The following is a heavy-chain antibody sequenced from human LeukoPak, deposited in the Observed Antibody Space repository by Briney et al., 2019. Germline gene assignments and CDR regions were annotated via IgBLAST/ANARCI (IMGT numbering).Heavy chain of an antibody. CDR1: GGSFSGYY. V-gene: IGHV4-34*01. CDR2: INHSGST. CDR3: ARGGRSSSWYSIIDY. Sequence: PSETLSLTCAVYGGSFSGYYWSWIRQPPGKGPEWFGEINHSGSTNYNPSLKSRVTISVDTSKNQFSLKLSSVTAADTAVYYCARGGRSSSWYSIIDYWGQGTLVTVSS. J-gene: IGHJ4*02. D-gene: IGHD6-13*01.